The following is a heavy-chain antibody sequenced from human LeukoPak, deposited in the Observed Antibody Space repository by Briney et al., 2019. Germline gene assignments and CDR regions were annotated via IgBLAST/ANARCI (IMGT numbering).Heavy chain of an antibody. CDR3: AIRKSGNAIDY. V-gene: IGHV3-21*06. CDR2: VSNSGDYI. Sequence: GGSLRLSCAASGFSFSSYRMNWVRQAPGKGLEWVSSVSNSGDYIHYADSVKGRFTISRDNSKNSLYLQMNSLRAEDTAVYYCAIRKSGNAIDYWGQGTLVTVSS. D-gene: IGHD5-12*01. J-gene: IGHJ4*02. CDR1: GFSFSSYR.